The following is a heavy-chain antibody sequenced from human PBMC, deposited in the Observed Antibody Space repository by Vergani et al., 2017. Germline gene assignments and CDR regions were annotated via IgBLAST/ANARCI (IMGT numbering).Heavy chain of an antibody. CDR1: GFTFSNYW. J-gene: IGHJ6*03. V-gene: IGHV3-74*01. D-gene: IGHD1-26*01. Sequence: VQLVESGGGLVQPGGSLRLSCTASGFTFSNYWMQWVRQAPGKGLMWVSLINSDGDSTSYADSVKGRFTIYRDNAKNTLYLQMDSLRAEDTSVYYCARDGWELLDYFYYMDVGGKGTTVTVPS. CDR2: INSDGDST. CDR3: ARDGWELLDYFYYMDV.